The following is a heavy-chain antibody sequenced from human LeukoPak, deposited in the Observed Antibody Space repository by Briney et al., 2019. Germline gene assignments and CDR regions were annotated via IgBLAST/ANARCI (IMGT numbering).Heavy chain of an antibody. CDR1: GGSISSSSYY. D-gene: IGHD1-26*01. Sequence: SETLSLTCAVSGGSISSSSYYWGWIRQPPGKGLEWIGSIYYSGSTYYNPSLKSRVTISVDTSKNQFSLKLSSVTAADTAVYYCARVTKFGGSYYPHFDYWGQGTLVTVSS. J-gene: IGHJ4*02. V-gene: IGHV4-39*07. CDR2: IYYSGST. CDR3: ARVTKFGGSYYPHFDY.